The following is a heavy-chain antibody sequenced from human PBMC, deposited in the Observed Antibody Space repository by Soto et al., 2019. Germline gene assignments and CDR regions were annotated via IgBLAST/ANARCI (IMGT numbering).Heavy chain of an antibody. D-gene: IGHD3-3*01. J-gene: IGHJ6*02. CDR3: ARRARYYDFWSGYYYGMDV. Sequence: LRLSCAASGFTFSSYWMSWVRQAPGKGLEWVANIKQDGSEKYYVDSVKGRFTISRDNAKNSLYLQMNSLRAEDTAVYYCARRARYYDFWSGYYYGMDVWGQGTTVTVSS. V-gene: IGHV3-7*01. CDR2: IKQDGSEK. CDR1: GFTFSSYW.